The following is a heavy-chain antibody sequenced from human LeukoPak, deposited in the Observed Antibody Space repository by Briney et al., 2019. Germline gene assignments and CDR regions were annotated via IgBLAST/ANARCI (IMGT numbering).Heavy chain of an antibody. V-gene: IGHV4-59*01. CDR1: GGSISSYY. CDR3: ARWESSSGTLDY. J-gene: IGHJ4*02. CDR2: IYYSGST. Sequence: SETLSLTCTVSGGSISSYYWSWIRQPPGKGLEWIGYIYYSGSTNYNPSLKSRVTISVDTSKNQFSLKLSSVTAADTFVYYCARWESSSGTLDYWGQGTLVTVSS. D-gene: IGHD1-26*01.